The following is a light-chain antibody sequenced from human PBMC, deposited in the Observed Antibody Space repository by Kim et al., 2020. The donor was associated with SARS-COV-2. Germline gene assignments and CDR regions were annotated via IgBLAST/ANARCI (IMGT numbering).Light chain of an antibody. J-gene: IGKJ2*01. CDR3: QQYKKWPPHT. V-gene: IGKV3-15*01. CDR2: GAS. Sequence: EIVMKQSPATLSVSPGERATLSCRASQNVNSNLAWYQQRPGQAPRLLIYGASTRATGIPARFSGSGSGTEFTLTISSLQSEDFALYYCQQYKKWPPHTFGQGTELEIK. CDR1: QNVNSN.